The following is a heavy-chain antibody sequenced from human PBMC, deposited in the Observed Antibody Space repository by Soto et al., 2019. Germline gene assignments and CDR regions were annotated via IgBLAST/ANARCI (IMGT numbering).Heavy chain of an antibody. CDR2: INPNSGGT. CDR3: ARGIVVVTAIRGPFDY. Sequence: ASVKDSCKASGYTFTGYYMHWVRQAPGQGLEGMGWINPNSGGTNYAQKFQGRVTMTRDTSISTAYMELSRLRSDDTAVYYCARGIVVVTAIRGPFDYWGQGTLVTVSS. CDR1: GYTFTGYY. V-gene: IGHV1-2*02. D-gene: IGHD2-21*02. J-gene: IGHJ4*02.